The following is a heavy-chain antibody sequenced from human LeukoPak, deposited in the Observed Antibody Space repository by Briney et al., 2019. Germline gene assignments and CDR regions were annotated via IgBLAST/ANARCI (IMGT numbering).Heavy chain of an antibody. Sequence: GGSLRLSCAASGFTFSNYWMSWVRQAPGKGLEWVANIKQDGSDKYYVDSVKGRFTISRDNAKNSLYLQMHSLRAEDTAVYYCAKILWGASYFDYWGQGTLVTVSS. J-gene: IGHJ4*02. D-gene: IGHD3-10*01. CDR1: GFTFSNYW. CDR3: AKILWGASYFDY. CDR2: IKQDGSDK. V-gene: IGHV3-7*03.